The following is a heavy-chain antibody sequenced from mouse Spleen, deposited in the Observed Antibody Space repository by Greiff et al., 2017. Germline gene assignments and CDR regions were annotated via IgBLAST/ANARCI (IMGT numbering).Heavy chain of an antibody. CDR2: INPSSGYT. V-gene: IGHV1-4*01. J-gene: IGHJ2*01. CDR3: APYGYDVSFDY. CDR1: GYTFTSYT. D-gene: IGHD2-2*01. Sequence: QVQLQQSGAELARPGASVKMSCKASGYTFTSYTMHWVKQRPGQGLEWIGYINPSSGYTKYNQKFKDKATLTADKSSSTAYMQLSSLTSEDSAVYYCAPYGYDVSFDYWGQGTTLTVSS.